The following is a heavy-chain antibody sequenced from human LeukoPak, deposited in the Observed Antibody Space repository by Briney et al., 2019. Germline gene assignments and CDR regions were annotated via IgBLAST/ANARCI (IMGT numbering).Heavy chain of an antibody. J-gene: IGHJ4*02. V-gene: IGHV3-66*01. CDR3: ARFSGSPHFDY. D-gene: IGHD1-26*01. Sequence: GSLRLSCAASGFTVSSNYMSWVRQAPGKGLEWVSVIYGGGSTYYADSVKGGFTISRDNSKNTLYLQMNSLRAEDTAVYYCARFSGSPHFDYWGQGTLVTVSS. CDR2: IYGGGST. CDR1: GFTVSSNY.